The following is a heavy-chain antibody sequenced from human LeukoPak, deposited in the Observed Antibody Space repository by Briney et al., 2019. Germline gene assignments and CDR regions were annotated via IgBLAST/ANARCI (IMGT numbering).Heavy chain of an antibody. CDR2: ISVSGGST. Sequence: GGSLRLSCAASGFTFSSYAMSWVRQAPGKGLEWVAAISVSGGSTYYADSVKGRFTISRDNSKKTLYLLMNSLRAEDTAIYYCARDQWLAYYYHGMDVWGQGTTVTVSS. J-gene: IGHJ6*02. CDR3: ARDQWLAYYYHGMDV. V-gene: IGHV3-23*01. D-gene: IGHD6-19*01. CDR1: GFTFSSYA.